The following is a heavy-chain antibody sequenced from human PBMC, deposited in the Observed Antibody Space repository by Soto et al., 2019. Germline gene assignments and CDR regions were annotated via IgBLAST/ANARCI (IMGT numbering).Heavy chain of an antibody. D-gene: IGHD5-18*01. CDR2: IYYTGST. CDR1: GGSISNYY. CDR3: ARGYSYGPYFDS. J-gene: IGHJ4*02. Sequence: SETLSLTCTVSGGSISNYYWSWFRQPPGKGLEWIGYIYYTGSTNYNPFLKSRVTISVDTSKNQFSLKLSSVTAADTAVYFCARGYSYGPYFDSWGQGSRVTVS. V-gene: IGHV4-59*01.